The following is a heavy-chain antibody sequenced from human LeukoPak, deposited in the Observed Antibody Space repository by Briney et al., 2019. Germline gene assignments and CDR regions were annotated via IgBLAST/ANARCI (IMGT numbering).Heavy chain of an antibody. Sequence: PSETLSLTCTVSGGSISSSGYYWGWIRQPPGKGLEWIGSIYYSGSTYYNPSLKSRVTISVDTSKNQFSLKLSSVTAADTAVYYCASLRYVAQPHFDYWGQGTLVTVSS. J-gene: IGHJ4*02. CDR1: GGSISSSGYY. D-gene: IGHD5-12*01. CDR3: ASLRYVAQPHFDY. V-gene: IGHV4-39*01. CDR2: IYYSGST.